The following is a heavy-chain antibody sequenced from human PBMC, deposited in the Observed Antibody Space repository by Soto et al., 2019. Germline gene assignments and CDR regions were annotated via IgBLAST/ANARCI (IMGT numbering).Heavy chain of an antibody. CDR3: KRDGSGSYD. J-gene: IGHJ4*02. CDR2: IKSKTDGGTT. Sequence: EVQLVESGGGLVKPGGSLRLSCAASVVTFSNAWMSWVGQAPEKGLEWVGRIKSKTDGGTTDYAAPVKGRFTISRDDSKNTLYLQMNSLKTEDTAVYYCKRDGSGSYDWGQGTLVTVSS. CDR1: VVTFSNAW. D-gene: IGHD3-10*01. V-gene: IGHV3-15*01.